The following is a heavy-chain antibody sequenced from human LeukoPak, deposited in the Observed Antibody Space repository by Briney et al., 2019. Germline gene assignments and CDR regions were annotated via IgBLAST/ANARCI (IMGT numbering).Heavy chain of an antibody. CDR1: GYTFTSYD. J-gene: IGHJ4*02. Sequence: ASVKVSCKASGYTFTSYDINWVRQATGQGLEWMGWMNPNSGNTGYAQKFQGRVTMTRNTSISTAYMELSSLRSEDTAVYYCARGLVCSGGSCYSRPLDYWGQGTLVTVSS. V-gene: IGHV1-8*01. CDR3: ARGLVCSGGSCYSRPLDY. D-gene: IGHD2-15*01. CDR2: MNPNSGNT.